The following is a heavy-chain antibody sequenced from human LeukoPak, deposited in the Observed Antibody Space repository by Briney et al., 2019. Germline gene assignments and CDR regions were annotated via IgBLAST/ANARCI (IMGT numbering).Heavy chain of an antibody. CDR1: GGSISSSSYY. D-gene: IGHD3-22*01. CDR3: AIVSVVAHAFDI. Sequence: NPSETLSLTCTVSGGSISSSSYYWGWIRQPPRKGLEWIGEINHSGSTNYNPSLKSRVTISVDTSKNQFSLKLSSVTAADTAVYYCAIVSVVAHAFDIWGQGTMVTVSS. V-gene: IGHV4-39*07. CDR2: INHSGST. J-gene: IGHJ3*02.